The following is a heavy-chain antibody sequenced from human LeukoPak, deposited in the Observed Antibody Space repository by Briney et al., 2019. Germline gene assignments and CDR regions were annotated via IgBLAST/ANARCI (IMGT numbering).Heavy chain of an antibody. J-gene: IGHJ4*02. V-gene: IGHV4-59*01. CDR1: GGSINNYY. D-gene: IGHD6-19*01. CDR2: IFYTGTT. CDR3: ARVSVPGYSDY. Sequence: SETLSLNCTVSGGSINNYYWTGIRQPPREGLEWIGYIFYTGTTKYNPSLKSRVTISVDTSENQFSLKLNSVTAADTDVYYCARVSVPGYSDYWGQGILVTVS.